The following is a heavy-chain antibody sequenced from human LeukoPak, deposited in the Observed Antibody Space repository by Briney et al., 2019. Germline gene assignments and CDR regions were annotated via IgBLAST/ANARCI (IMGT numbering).Heavy chain of an antibody. D-gene: IGHD3-22*01. V-gene: IGHV1-18*01. CDR2: ISAYNGNT. Sequence: ASVKVSCKASGYTFTTHVISWVRQAPGQGLEWMGWISAYNGNTNYAQKLQGRVTMTTDTSTSTAYMELRSLRSDDTAVYYCARDYYDSGGYYFDAFDIWGQGTMVTVSS. CDR3: ARDYYDSGGYYFDAFDI. J-gene: IGHJ3*02. CDR1: GYTFTTHV.